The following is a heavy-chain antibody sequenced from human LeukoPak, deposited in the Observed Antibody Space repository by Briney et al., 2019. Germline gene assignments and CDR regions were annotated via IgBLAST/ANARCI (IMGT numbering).Heavy chain of an antibody. D-gene: IGHD6-6*01. CDR3: ARGGSGSSTWFDP. V-gene: IGHV1-18*04. CDR2: ISAYNGDT. CDR1: GYTFTGYY. Sequence: GASVKVSCKASGYTFTGYYMHWVRQAPGQGLEWMGWISAYNGDTNYAQKLQGRVTMTTGTSTSTAYMELRSLRSDDTAIYYCARGGSGSSTWFDPWGQGTLVTVSS. J-gene: IGHJ5*02.